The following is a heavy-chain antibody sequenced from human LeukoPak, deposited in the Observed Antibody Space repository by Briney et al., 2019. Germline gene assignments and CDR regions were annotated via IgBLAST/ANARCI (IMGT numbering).Heavy chain of an antibody. CDR3: ARPGVGSGRYGAFDI. V-gene: IGHV4-59*08. D-gene: IGHD5-18*01. J-gene: IGHJ3*02. Sequence: SETLSLTRTVSGGSISSYYWSWIRQPPGKGLEWIGYIYYSGITNYNPSLKSRVTISVDTSKNQFSLKLSSVTAADTAVYYCARPGVGSGRYGAFDIWGQGTMVTVSS. CDR2: IYYSGIT. CDR1: GGSISSYY.